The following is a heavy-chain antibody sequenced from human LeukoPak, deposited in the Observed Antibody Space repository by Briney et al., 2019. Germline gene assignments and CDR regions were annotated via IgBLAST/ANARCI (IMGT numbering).Heavy chain of an antibody. V-gene: IGHV1-2*02. Sequence: ASVKVSCEASGYTFTDYYLHWVRQAPGQGLEWMGWINPNSGGTNYAQTFQGRVTMTRDTSISTAYMELSRLRSDDTAVYYCAREDLGAFDIWGQGTMVTVSS. J-gene: IGHJ3*02. CDR3: AREDLGAFDI. CDR2: INPNSGGT. CDR1: GYTFTDYY. D-gene: IGHD7-27*01.